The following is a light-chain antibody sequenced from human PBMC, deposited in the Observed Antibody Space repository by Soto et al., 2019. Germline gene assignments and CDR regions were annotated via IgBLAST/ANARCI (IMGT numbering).Light chain of an antibody. Sequence: IVLTQSPATLSLSPGERATLSCRASQSVSSYLAWYQQKPGQAPRLLIYDASNRATGIPARFSGSGSGTDLTLTISSLEPDDFALYCCQQYNDWPPITFGQGTRLESK. CDR1: QSVSSY. CDR3: QQYNDWPPIT. CDR2: DAS. J-gene: IGKJ5*01. V-gene: IGKV3-11*01.